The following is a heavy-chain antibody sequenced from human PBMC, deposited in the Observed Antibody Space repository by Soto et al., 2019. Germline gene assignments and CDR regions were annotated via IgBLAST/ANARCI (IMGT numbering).Heavy chain of an antibody. CDR1: GFSLTNSGVG. CDR3: APTRCNTCFGGGGDFDY. CDR2: IYWDDEK. J-gene: IGHJ4*02. V-gene: IGHV2-5*02. Sequence: QITLKESGPTLVNPTQTLTLTCSFSGFSLTNSGVGVGWIRQPPGKALEWLAFIYWDDEKHYRPSLQSSLTVTMCTDKNQGVLQMTHMVPVDSATNYCAPTRCNTCFGGGGDFDYWGQGTLVIVSS. D-gene: IGHD3-16*01.